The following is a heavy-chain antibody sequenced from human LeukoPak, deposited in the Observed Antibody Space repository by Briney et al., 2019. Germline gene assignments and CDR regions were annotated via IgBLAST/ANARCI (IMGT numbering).Heavy chain of an antibody. D-gene: IGHD7-27*01. J-gene: IGHJ4*02. CDR1: GFTFSDYY. CDR3: ASLGTGGY. CDR2: TRNKAHSYTI. V-gene: IGHV3-72*01. Sequence: AGASLRLSCAASGFTFSDYYMDWVRKAPGKGLEWVGRTRNKAHSYTIEYAASVKGRFTISRDESKNSLYLQMNSLKTEDTAVYYCASLGTGGYWGQGTLVTVSS.